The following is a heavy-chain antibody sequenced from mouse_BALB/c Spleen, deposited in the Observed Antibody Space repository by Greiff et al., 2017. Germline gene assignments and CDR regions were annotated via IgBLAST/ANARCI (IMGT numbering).Heavy chain of an antibody. CDR2: ISSGGSYT. CDR3: ARRGYYGNYNAMDY. D-gene: IGHD2-1*01. J-gene: IGHJ4*01. CDR1: GFTFSSYG. Sequence: EVQRVESGGDLVKPGGSLKLSCAASGFTFSSYGMSWVRQTPDKRLEWVATISSGGSYTYYPDSVKGRFTISRDNAKNTLYLQMSSLKSEDTAMYYCARRGYYGNYNAMDYWGQGTSVTVSS. V-gene: IGHV5-6*01.